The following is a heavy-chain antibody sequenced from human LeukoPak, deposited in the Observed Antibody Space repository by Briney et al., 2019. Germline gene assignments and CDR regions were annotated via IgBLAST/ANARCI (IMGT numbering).Heavy chain of an antibody. CDR2: ISSGSRTI. J-gene: IGHJ4*02. V-gene: IGHV3-48*01. Sequence: GGSLRLSCAASGFTFSSYSMNWVRQAPVKGLEWVSYISSGSRTIYYADSVKGRFTMSRDNAKNSLYLQMNSLRAEDTAVYYCARESITGHRDFDYWGQGTLVTVSS. CDR1: GFTFSSYS. D-gene: IGHD1-20*01. CDR3: ARESITGHRDFDY.